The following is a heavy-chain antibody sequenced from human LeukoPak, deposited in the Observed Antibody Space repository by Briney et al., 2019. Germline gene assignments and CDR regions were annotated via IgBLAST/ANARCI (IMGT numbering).Heavy chain of an antibody. J-gene: IGHJ4*02. Sequence: SETLSLTCTVSGGSISSSSYYWGWIRQPPGKGLEWIGSFYYSGSTYYNPSLKSRVTISVDTSKNQFSLKLSSVTAADTAVYYCARLPITIFGVVIISYFDYWGQGTLVTVS. CDR1: GGSISSSSYY. D-gene: IGHD3-3*01. CDR3: ARLPITIFGVVIISYFDY. CDR2: FYYSGST. V-gene: IGHV4-39*01.